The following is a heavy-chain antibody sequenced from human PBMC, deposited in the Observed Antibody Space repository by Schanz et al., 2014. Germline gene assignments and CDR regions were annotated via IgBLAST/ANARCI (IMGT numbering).Heavy chain of an antibody. CDR3: ARRFDFWDR. J-gene: IGHJ4*02. D-gene: IGHD3-3*01. V-gene: IGHV1-18*01. CDR1: GYTFTSYG. Sequence: QVQLVQSGAEVKKPGASVKVSCKASGYTFTSYGINWVRQAPGQGLEWMGWISAYNGNTNYAQKFQGRVTITADKSTTTAYMEQNSLNSDDTAVYYCARRFDFWDRWGQGTLVIVSS. CDR2: ISAYNGNT.